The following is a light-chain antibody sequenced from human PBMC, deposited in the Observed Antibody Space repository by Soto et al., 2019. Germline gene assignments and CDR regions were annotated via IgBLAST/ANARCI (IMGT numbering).Light chain of an antibody. CDR2: GAS. CDR3: QEYGTSRA. Sequence: EIVLTQSPGTLSLSPGERATLSCRASQSVSSSYLAWYQQKPGQAPRLLIYGASRGATGIPDRFSGSGSGTDFTLTISRLEPEDFAVYYCQEYGTSRAFGQGPKVEIK. V-gene: IGKV3-20*01. J-gene: IGKJ1*01. CDR1: QSVSSSY.